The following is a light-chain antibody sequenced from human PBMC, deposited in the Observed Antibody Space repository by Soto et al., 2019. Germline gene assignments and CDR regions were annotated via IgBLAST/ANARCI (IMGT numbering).Light chain of an antibody. CDR3: QQYGVSPT. CDR2: GAS. J-gene: IGKJ4*01. CDR1: QTISNTF. Sequence: EIVLTQSPGTLSLSPGERATLSCRASQTISNTFLAWYRQRPGQAPRLLIYGASGRAAGIPDRFSGSGSGTDFTLSISRLEPEDFAVYYCQQYGVSPTFGGGTKVDIK. V-gene: IGKV3-20*01.